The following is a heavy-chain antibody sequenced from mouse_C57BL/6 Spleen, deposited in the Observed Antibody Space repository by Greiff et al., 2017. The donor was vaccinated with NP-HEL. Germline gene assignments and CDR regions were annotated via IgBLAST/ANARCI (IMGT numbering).Heavy chain of an antibody. D-gene: IGHD2-2*01. Sequence: EVQGVESGPGMVKPSQSLSLTCTVTGYSITSGYDWHWIRHFPGNHLECMGYISYSGSTNYHPSLKSRISITHDTSTNQFFLKLNSVTTEDTATYYCAGGGYDVDYAMDYWGQGTSVTVSS. CDR3: AGGGYDVDYAMDY. J-gene: IGHJ4*01. CDR1: GYSITSGYD. CDR2: ISYSGST. V-gene: IGHV3-1*01.